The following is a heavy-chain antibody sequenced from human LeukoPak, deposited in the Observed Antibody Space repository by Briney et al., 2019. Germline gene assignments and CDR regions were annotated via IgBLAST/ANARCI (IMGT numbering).Heavy chain of an antibody. J-gene: IGHJ4*02. D-gene: IGHD3-22*01. CDR3: ARGPYDDSGYYWTY. V-gene: IGHV3-21*01. Sequence: PGGSLRPSCAASGFTLSTYNMNWVRQAPGKGLEWVSSISSSSSYIYYADSVKGRFTISRDSAKNSLYLQMNSLRAEDTAVYYCARGPYDDSGYYWTYWGQGTLVTVSS. CDR2: ISSSSSYI. CDR1: GFTLSTYN.